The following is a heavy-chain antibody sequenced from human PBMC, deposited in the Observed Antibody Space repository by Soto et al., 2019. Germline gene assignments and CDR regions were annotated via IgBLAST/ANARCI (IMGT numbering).Heavy chain of an antibody. CDR2: IYYRGST. CDR3: ARHVTWIDFWSCYYSGHNLFDP. CDR1: GGSISSSSYY. Sequence: SETLSLTCTVSGGSISSSSYYWGWIRQPPGKGLEWIGSIYYRGSTYYNPSLKSRVTISVDTSKNQFSLKLSSVTAADTAVYYCARHVTWIDFWSCYYSGHNLFDPWGQGTLVTVSS. V-gene: IGHV4-39*01. J-gene: IGHJ5*02. D-gene: IGHD3-3*01.